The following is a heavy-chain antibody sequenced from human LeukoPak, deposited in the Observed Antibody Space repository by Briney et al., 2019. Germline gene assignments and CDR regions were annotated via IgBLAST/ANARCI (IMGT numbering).Heavy chain of an antibody. D-gene: IGHD7-27*01. CDR1: IYTFTSYY. CDR2: INPSGGTT. CDR3: ARDGEGFDY. J-gene: IGHJ4*02. V-gene: IGHV1-46*01. Sequence: ASVKVSCKASIYTFTSYYMHWVRQAPGQGLEWTGIINPSGGTTSYAQKFQGRVTMTRDTSTSTVYMELSSLRSEDTAVYYCARDGEGFDYWGQGTLVTVSS.